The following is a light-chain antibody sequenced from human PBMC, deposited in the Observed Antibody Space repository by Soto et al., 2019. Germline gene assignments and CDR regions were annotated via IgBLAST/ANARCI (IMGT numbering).Light chain of an antibody. CDR1: QTVSSSK. V-gene: IGKV3-20*01. Sequence: EIVLTQSPGTLSLSPGERATLSCRASQTVSSSKLAWYQHKPGQAPKVLIYGATSRATGIPDRFSGSGSGTDFTLTISRLEPEDFAVYYCQQYGISPRTFGQGTKVEIK. CDR3: QQYGISPRT. CDR2: GAT. J-gene: IGKJ1*01.